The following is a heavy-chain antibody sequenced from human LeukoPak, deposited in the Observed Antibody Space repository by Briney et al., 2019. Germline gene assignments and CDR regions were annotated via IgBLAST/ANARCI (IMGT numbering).Heavy chain of an antibody. V-gene: IGHV5-51*01. CDR3: ARHPLSLHDSSGYHALDI. J-gene: IGHJ3*02. Sequence: HGESLKISCKGSGYSFTSYWIGWVRQMPGKGLEWMGIIYPGDSDTRYSPSFQGQVTISADESISTAYLQWSSLKASDTAMYYCARHPLSLHDSSGYHALDIWGQGTMVTVSS. D-gene: IGHD3-22*01. CDR1: GYSFTSYW. CDR2: IYPGDSDT.